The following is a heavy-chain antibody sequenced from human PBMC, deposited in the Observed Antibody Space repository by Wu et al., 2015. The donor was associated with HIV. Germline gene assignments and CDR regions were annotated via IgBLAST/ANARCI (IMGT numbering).Heavy chain of an antibody. J-gene: IGHJ3*02. CDR1: GYTFTSYG. Sequence: QVQLVQAGAEVKKPGASVKVSCKASGYTFTSYGISWVRQAPGQGLEWMGWISAYNGNTNYAQKLQGRVTMTTDTSTSTAYMELRSLRSDDTAVYYCARDRIRFAAARSDAFDIWGQGTMVTVSS. D-gene: IGHD6-6*01. V-gene: IGHV1-18*01. CDR3: ARDRIRFAAARSDAFDI. CDR2: ISAYNGNT.